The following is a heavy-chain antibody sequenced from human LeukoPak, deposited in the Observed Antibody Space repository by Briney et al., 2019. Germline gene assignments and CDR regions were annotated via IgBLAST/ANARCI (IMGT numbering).Heavy chain of an antibody. CDR3: ARSNWNYGANLFY. Sequence: SVKVSCKASGGTFSSYAISWVRQAPGQGLEWMGGIIPIFGTASYAQKFQGRVTITTDESTSTAYMELSSLRSEDTAVYYCARSNWNYGANLFYWGQGTLVTVSS. J-gene: IGHJ4*02. CDR1: GGTFSSYA. V-gene: IGHV1-69*05. D-gene: IGHD1-7*01. CDR2: IIPIFGTA.